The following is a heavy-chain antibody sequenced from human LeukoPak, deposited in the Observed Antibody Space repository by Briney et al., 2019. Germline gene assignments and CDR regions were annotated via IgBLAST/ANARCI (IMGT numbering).Heavy chain of an antibody. CDR1: GGSINNYY. Sequence: SETLSLTCTVSGGSINNYYWGWVRQPPGKALEWIGNIFYSGSTYYSPSLKSRVTISLDTSRNQFSLKLNSVTAADTAVYYCAKSNGYGLIDIWGQGTMVTVSS. CDR2: IFYSGST. V-gene: IGHV4-39*07. D-gene: IGHD3-10*01. J-gene: IGHJ3*02. CDR3: AKSNGYGLIDI.